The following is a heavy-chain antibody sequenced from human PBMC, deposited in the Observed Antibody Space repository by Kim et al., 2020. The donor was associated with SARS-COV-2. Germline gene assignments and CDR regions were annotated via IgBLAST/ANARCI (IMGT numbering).Heavy chain of an antibody. J-gene: IGHJ4*02. CDR2: INTSGGST. CDR1: GYTFTSYY. D-gene: IGHD3-3*01. CDR3: ARGGARFLEWRLNY. Sequence: ASVKVSCKASGYTFTSYYMPWVRQAPGQGLEWFGIINTSGGSTSHAQKFQGRVTMTRHTSTSTVYMELSSLRSEDTAVYYCARGGARFLEWRLNYWGQGTLFTVSS. V-gene: IGHV1-46*01.